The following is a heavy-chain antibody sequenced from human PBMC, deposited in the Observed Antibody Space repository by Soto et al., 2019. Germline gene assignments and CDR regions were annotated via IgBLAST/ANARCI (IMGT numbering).Heavy chain of an antibody. D-gene: IGHD1-1*01. CDR3: VKSLKGTTRAWGAFDI. CDR2: ISSNGGST. J-gene: IGHJ3*02. CDR1: GFTFSSYA. Sequence: GGSLRLSCSASGFTFSSYAMHWVRQAPGKGLEYVSAISSNGGSTYYADSVKGRFTISRDNSKNTLYLQMSSLRAEDTAVYYCVKSLKGTTRAWGAFDIWGQGTMVTVSS. V-gene: IGHV3-64D*08.